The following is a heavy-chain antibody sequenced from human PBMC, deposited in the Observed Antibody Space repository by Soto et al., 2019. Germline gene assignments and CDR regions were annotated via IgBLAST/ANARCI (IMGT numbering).Heavy chain of an antibody. CDR3: ARGATVCSGWSCRPNRMDYYYGMDV. J-gene: IGHJ6*02. CDR2: IIPIFGTA. Sequence: ASVKVSCKASGGTFSSYDISWVRQAPGQGLEWMGGIIPIFGTANYAQKFQGRVTITADESTSTAYMELSGPSFEDTDVYYCARGATVCSGWSCRPNRMDYYYGMDVWGQGTTVTVSS. V-gene: IGHV1-69*13. CDR1: GGTFSSYD. D-gene: IGHD2-15*01.